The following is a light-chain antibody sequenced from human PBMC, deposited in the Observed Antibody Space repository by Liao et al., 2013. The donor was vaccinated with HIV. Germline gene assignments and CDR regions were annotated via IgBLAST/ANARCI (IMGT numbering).Light chain of an antibody. V-gene: IGLV3-21*04. CDR3: QVWDSRGDVI. J-gene: IGLJ2*01. CDR1: NIQSES. CDR2: SDN. Sequence: SYVLTQPPSVSVAPGKTASITCGGNNIQSESVHWYQQKPGQAPVVVIHSDNDRPSDISERFSGSNSGNTATLTITRVEAGDEADYFCQVWDSRGDVIFGGGTKLTVL.